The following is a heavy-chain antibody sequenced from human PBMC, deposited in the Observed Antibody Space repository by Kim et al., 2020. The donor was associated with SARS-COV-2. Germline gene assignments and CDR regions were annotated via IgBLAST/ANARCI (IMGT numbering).Heavy chain of an antibody. J-gene: IGHJ5*02. V-gene: IGHV1-3*01. Sequence: ASVKVSCKTSGYTFTSYALHWVRQAPGQSLEWMGWIDAGNGNTRYSQRFQGRVTITRDTSASTAYMELSSLRSEDTAVYYCARGGSGNWFDPWGQGTLVTVSS. CDR3: ARGGSGNWFDP. CDR1: GYTFTSYA. CDR2: IDAGNGNT. D-gene: IGHD1-26*01.